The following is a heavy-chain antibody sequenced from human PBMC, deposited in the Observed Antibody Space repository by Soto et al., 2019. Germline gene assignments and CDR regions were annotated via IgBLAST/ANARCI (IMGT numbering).Heavy chain of an antibody. CDR3: AKDHWGSY. CDR2: ISSSGGST. J-gene: IGHJ4*02. Sequence: EGSLRLSCASSGFTFSTYAMSWVRQAPGKGLEWVSAISSSGGSTYYADSVKGRFAISRDNSKNTLFLQMNSLRAEDTALYYCAKDHWGSYSGQGTLVTVSS. V-gene: IGHV3-23*01. D-gene: IGHD3-16*01. CDR1: GFTFSTYA.